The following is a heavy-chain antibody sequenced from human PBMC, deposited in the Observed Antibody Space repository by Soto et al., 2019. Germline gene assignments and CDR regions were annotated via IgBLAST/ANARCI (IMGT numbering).Heavy chain of an antibody. V-gene: IGHV4-4*02. Sequence: QVQLQESGPGLVKPSGTLSLTCAVSGGSISSSNWWSWVRQPPGKELEWIGEIYHSGSTNYNPSLKSRVTISVDKSKNQFSLKLSSVTAADTAVYYCARKGYCSGGSCYPYYYYGMDVWGQGTTVTVSS. J-gene: IGHJ6*02. CDR3: ARKGYCSGGSCYPYYYYGMDV. CDR1: GGSISSSNW. D-gene: IGHD2-15*01. CDR2: IYHSGST.